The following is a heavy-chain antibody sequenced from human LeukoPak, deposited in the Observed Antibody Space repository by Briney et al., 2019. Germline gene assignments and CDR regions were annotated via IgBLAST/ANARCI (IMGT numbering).Heavy chain of an antibody. J-gene: IGHJ4*02. V-gene: IGHV3-7*01. Sequence: GGSLRLSCAASGFTLSRYWMSWVRQAPGKGLEWVANIKQDGSEKYYVDSVKGRFTISRDNAKNSLYLQMNSLRAEDTAVYYCARDRYISRSWGYDFDYWGQGTLVTVSS. CDR2: IKQDGSEK. CDR3: ARDRYISRSWGYDFDY. D-gene: IGHD6-13*01. CDR1: GFTLSRYW.